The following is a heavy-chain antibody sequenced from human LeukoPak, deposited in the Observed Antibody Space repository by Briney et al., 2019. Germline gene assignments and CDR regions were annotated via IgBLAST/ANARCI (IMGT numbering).Heavy chain of an antibody. CDR3: AKESRTIAVAGADY. V-gene: IGHV3-23*01. CDR2: ISGSGGTT. Sequence: PGASLRLSCAASGFTVSSYAMSWVRQAPGKGLEWVTAISGSGGTTYYADSVKGRFTISRDNSKNMLYLQMNSLRAEDTAVYYCAKESRTIAVAGADYWGQGTLVTVSS. CDR1: GFTVSSYA. J-gene: IGHJ4*02. D-gene: IGHD6-19*01.